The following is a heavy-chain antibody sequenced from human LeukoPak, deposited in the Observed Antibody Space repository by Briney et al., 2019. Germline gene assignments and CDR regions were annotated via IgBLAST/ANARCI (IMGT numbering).Heavy chain of an antibody. V-gene: IGHV4-59*12. Sequence: SETLSLTCTVSGGSISSYYWSWIRQPPGKGLEWIGYIYYSGTTNYNPSLKSRVTISVDTSKNQFSLKLSSVTAADTAVYYCARGLYIHLYDYWGQGTLVTVSS. CDR3: ARGLYIHLYDY. CDR1: GGSISSYY. CDR2: IYYSGTT. J-gene: IGHJ4*02.